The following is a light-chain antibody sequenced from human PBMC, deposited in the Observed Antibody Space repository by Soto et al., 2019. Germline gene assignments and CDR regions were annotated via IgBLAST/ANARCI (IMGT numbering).Light chain of an antibody. CDR3: VLYMGSGISV. CDR2: STN. V-gene: IGLV8-61*01. CDR1: SGSVSITYY. J-gene: IGLJ3*02. Sequence: QAVVTQEPSFSVSPGGTVTLTCGLSSGSVSITYYPSWYQQTPGQAPRTLIYSTNTRSSGVPDRFSGSILGNKAALTITGAQADDESDYYCVLYMGSGISVFGGGTKLTVL.